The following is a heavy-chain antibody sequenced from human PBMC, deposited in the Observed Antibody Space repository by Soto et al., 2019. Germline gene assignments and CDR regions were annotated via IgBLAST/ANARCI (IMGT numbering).Heavy chain of an antibody. CDR1: GGSISSYY. V-gene: IGHV4-59*01. CDR2: IYYTGST. Sequence: SETLSLTCTVSGGSISSYYWSWIRQPPGKGPEWIAYIYYTGSTNYNPSLKSRVTLSADTSKNQFSLKLISVTAADTAMYYCARVDSSGSYFDYWGQGTLVTVSS. CDR3: ARVDSSGSYFDY. D-gene: IGHD3-22*01. J-gene: IGHJ4*02.